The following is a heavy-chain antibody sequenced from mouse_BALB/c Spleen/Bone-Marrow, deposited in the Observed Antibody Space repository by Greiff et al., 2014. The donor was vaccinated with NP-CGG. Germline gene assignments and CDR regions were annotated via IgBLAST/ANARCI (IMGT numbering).Heavy chain of an antibody. Sequence: DLVKPGASVKLSCKTSGYTFTSYWINWIKQRPGQGLEWLGRIAPGSGSTYYNEMFKVKAPLTVDTSSSTAYIQLSSLSSEDSAVYFCARERYGYDGWYFDVWGAGTTVTVSS. CDR1: GYTFTSYW. CDR3: ARERYGYDGWYFDV. J-gene: IGHJ1*01. V-gene: IGHV1S41*01. CDR2: IAPGSGST. D-gene: IGHD2-2*01.